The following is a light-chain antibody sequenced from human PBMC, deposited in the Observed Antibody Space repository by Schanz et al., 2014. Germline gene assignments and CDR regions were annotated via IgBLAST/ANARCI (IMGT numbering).Light chain of an antibody. CDR1: SSNIGSNP. CDR3: QSYDISLGAYV. CDR2: TSD. J-gene: IGLJ1*01. Sequence: QSVLTQPPSASGTPGQRVTISCSGSSSNIGSNPVNWYQQLPRAAPTLLIYTSDQRPSGVPDRFSGSKSGTSASLAISGLQTEDEADYYCQSYDISLGAYVFGTGTKVTVL. V-gene: IGLV1-44*01.